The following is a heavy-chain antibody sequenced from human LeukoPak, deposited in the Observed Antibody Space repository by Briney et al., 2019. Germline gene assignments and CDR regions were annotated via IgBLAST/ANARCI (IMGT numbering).Heavy chain of an antibody. CDR1: GFTFRSHA. CDR3: ARDSLGMSTLDS. Sequence: GGSLRLSCVGSGFTFRSHAMSWVRQAPEKGLEFVSGIYENGGTTYYADSVKGRFTISRDSSKNTLYLQMNSLRAEDTAVYYCARDSLGMSTLDSWGQGTLVTVSS. V-gene: IGHV3-23*01. D-gene: IGHD5/OR15-5a*01. J-gene: IGHJ4*02. CDR2: IYENGGTT.